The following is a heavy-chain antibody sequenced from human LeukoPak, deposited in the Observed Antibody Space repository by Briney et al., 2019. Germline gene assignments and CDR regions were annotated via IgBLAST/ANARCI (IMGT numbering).Heavy chain of an antibody. CDR2: ISSTSDYI. J-gene: IGHJ4*02. Sequence: GGSLRLSCAASGFTFSSYSMNWVSQAPGKGLEWVSIISSTSDYIYYADSVKGRFTISRDNSMNTLSLHMNSLRAEDTALYYCAKDSSVPYGITEWGQGTLVTVSS. CDR3: AKDSSVPYGITE. V-gene: IGHV3-21*04. CDR1: GFTFSSYS. D-gene: IGHD4-17*01.